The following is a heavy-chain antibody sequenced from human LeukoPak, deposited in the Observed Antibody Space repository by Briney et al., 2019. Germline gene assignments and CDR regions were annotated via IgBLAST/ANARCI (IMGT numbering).Heavy chain of an antibody. J-gene: IGHJ3*02. CDR3: AKRGPPSMVRGVPPQDAFDI. Sequence: GGSLRLSCAASGFTFSSYGMHWVRQAPGKGLEWVAVTWYDGSNKYYADSVKGRFTISRDNSKNTLYLQMNSLRAEDTAVYYCAKRGPPSMVRGVPPQDAFDIWGQGTMVTVSS. CDR1: GFTFSSYG. V-gene: IGHV3-33*06. CDR2: TWYDGSNK. D-gene: IGHD3-10*01.